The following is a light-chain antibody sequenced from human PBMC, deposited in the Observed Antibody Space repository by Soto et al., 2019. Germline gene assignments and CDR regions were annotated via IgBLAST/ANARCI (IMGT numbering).Light chain of an antibody. CDR3: QHYDNLVT. Sequence: DIQMTQSPSSLSVSVGDRVTITCQASQDISNFVNWYQQKPGKAPKLLINDASNLETGVPSRFSGSGSGTDFTFTISSLQPEDIATYYCQHYDNLVTVGPGTKVDSK. CDR1: QDISNF. CDR2: DAS. V-gene: IGKV1-33*01. J-gene: IGKJ3*01.